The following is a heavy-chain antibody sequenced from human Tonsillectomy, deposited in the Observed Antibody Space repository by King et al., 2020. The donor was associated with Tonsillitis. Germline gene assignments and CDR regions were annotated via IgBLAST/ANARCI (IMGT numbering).Heavy chain of an antibody. J-gene: IGHJ3*02. CDR1: GYSISSGYY. D-gene: IGHD4-17*01. CDR2: IYHSGTT. CDR3: AREFYGDYIRAFDI. Sequence: QLQESGPGLVKPSETLSLTCAVSGYSISSGYYWGWIRQPPGKGLEWIGIIYHSGTTYYNPSLKSRVTLSVNTSKNQFSLKLSSVTAAYTAVYYCAREFYGDYIRAFDIWGQGTMVTVSS. V-gene: IGHV4-38-2*02.